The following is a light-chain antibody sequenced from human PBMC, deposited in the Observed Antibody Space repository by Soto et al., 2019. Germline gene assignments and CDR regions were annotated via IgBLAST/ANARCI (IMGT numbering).Light chain of an antibody. Sequence: AIQMTQSPSSLSASVGDRVTITCRASQGIRNDLGWYQQKPGRAPKLLIFDASTLESGVPSRFSGSGSGTEFTLTISNLQPDDFATYYCQQYNFYWTFGQGTKVDIK. J-gene: IGKJ1*01. CDR1: QGIRND. V-gene: IGKV1-13*02. CDR2: DAS. CDR3: QQYNFYWT.